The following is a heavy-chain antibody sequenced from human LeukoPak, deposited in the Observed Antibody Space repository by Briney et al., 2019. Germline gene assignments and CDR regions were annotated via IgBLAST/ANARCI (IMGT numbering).Heavy chain of an antibody. Sequence: SETLSLTCNVSGGSISPYYWSWIRQPPGKGLEWLGYIYYSGNTEYKPSLKSRVAMSVDTSKNQFSLRLSSVTAADTAVYYCARSTGSTMFIDYWGQGTLVTVSS. CDR1: GGSISPYY. CDR3: ARSTGSTMFIDY. J-gene: IGHJ4*02. D-gene: IGHD3-10*02. CDR2: IYYSGNT. V-gene: IGHV4-59*01.